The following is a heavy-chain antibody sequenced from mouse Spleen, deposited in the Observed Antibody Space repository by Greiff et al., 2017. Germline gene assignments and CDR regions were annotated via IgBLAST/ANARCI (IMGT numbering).Heavy chain of an antibody. CDR1: GYSITSDH. V-gene: IGHV3-8*01. Sequence: EVQLQESGPGLAKPSQTLSLTCSVTGYSITSDHWNWIRKFPGNKLEYMGYISYSGSTYYNPSLKSRISITRDTSKNQYYLQLNSVTTEDTATYYWARLLPDWYFDGWGAGTTVTVSS. CDR3: ARLLPDWYFDG. D-gene: IGHD2-1*01. CDR2: ISYSGST. J-gene: IGHJ1*01.